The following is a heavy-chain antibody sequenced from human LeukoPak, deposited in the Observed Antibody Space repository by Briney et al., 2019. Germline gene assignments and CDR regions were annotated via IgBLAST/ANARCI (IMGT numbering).Heavy chain of an antibody. CDR3: AKARNVLRYFDWLPDY. CDR2: ISGSGGST. D-gene: IGHD3-9*01. Sequence: GGSLRLSCAACGFTFSSYAMSWVRQAPGKGLEWVSAISGSGGSTYYADSVKGRFTISRDNSKNTLYLQMNSLRAEDTAVYYCAKARNVLRYFDWLPDYWGQGTLVTVSS. J-gene: IGHJ4*02. V-gene: IGHV3-23*01. CDR1: GFTFSSYA.